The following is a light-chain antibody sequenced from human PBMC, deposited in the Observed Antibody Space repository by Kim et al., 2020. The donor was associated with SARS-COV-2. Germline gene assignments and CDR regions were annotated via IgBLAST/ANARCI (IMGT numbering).Light chain of an antibody. CDR1: SLRSYY. J-gene: IGLJ2*01. V-gene: IGLV3-19*01. CDR2: GKN. CDR3: NSRDSSGNHVV. Sequence: ALGQPVRIKCQGDSLRSYYASWYQQKPGQAPVLVIYGKNNRPSGIPDRFSGSSSGNTASLTITGAQAEDEADYYCNSRDSSGNHVVFGGGTQLTVL.